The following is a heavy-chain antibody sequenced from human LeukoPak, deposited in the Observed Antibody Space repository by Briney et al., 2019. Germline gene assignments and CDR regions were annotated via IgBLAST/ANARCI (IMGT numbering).Heavy chain of an antibody. J-gene: IGHJ6*02. Sequence: ASETLSLTCTVSGGSISSGGYYWSWNRQHPGKGLEWIGYIYYSGSTYYNPSLKSRVTISVDTSKNQFSPKLSSVTAADTAVYYCARRAAAASVVYYYYYGMDVWGQGTTVTVSS. V-gene: IGHV4-31*03. D-gene: IGHD6-13*01. CDR3: ARRAAAASVVYYYYYGMDV. CDR1: GGSISSGGYY. CDR2: IYYSGST.